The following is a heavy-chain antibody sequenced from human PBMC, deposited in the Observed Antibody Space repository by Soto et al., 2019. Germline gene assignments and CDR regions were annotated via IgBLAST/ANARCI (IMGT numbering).Heavy chain of an antibody. J-gene: IGHJ6*02. Sequence: QVQLVESGGGVVQPGRSLRVSCAASGFTFSNYGMHWVRQAPGKGLELVAVISNDGLNKYYADSVKGRFTISRDDSKNTLYLQMNSLRPEDTAVYYCTRPRGDYYYYYGMDVWGQGTTVTVSS. V-gene: IGHV3-30*03. D-gene: IGHD3-10*01. CDR1: GFTFSNYG. CDR3: TRPRGDYYYYYGMDV. CDR2: ISNDGLNK.